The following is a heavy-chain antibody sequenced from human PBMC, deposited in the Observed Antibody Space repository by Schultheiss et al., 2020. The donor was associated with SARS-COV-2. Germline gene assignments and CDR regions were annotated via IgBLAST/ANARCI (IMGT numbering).Heavy chain of an antibody. V-gene: IGHV1-18*01. Sequence: ASVKVSCKASGYTFTSYGISWVRQAPGQGLEWMGWISAYNGNTNYAQKLQGRVTMTTDTSTSTAYMELRSLRSDDTAVYYCARIRLAGAGTPYYYYYGMDVWGQGTTVTVSS. CDR3: ARIRLAGAGTPYYYYYGMDV. J-gene: IGHJ6*02. CDR1: GYTFTSYG. D-gene: IGHD6-19*01. CDR2: ISAYNGNT.